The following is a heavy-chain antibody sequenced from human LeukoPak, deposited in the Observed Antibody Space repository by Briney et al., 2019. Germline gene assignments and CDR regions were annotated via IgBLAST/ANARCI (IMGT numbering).Heavy chain of an antibody. J-gene: IGHJ4*02. Sequence: SETLSLTCTVSGGSISGYYWSWIRQPPGKVLEWIGEINHSGSTNYNPSLKSRVTISVDTSKNQFSLKLSSVTAADTAVYYCARVPIPQSSRFSSEIWGQGTLVTVSS. CDR3: ARVPIPQSSRFSSEI. V-gene: IGHV4-34*01. CDR1: GGSISGYY. D-gene: IGHD5-24*01. CDR2: INHSGST.